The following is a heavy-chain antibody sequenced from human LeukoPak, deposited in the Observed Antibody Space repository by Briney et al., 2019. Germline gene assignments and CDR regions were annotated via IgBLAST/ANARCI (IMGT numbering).Heavy chain of an antibody. D-gene: IGHD5-18*01. CDR3: ARIPDTAMGLFDY. Sequence: SETLSLTCAVYGGSFRGYYWSWIRQPPGKGLEWIGEINHRGSTNYNPSLKSRVTISVDTSKNQFSLKLSSVTAADTAVYYCARIPDTAMGLFDYWGQGTLVTVSS. V-gene: IGHV4-34*01. J-gene: IGHJ4*02. CDR2: INHRGST. CDR1: GGSFRGYY.